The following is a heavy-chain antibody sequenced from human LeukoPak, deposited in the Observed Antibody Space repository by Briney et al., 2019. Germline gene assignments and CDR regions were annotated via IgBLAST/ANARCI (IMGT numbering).Heavy chain of an antibody. V-gene: IGHV3-20*04. CDR3: ARDYGGSSPFDY. J-gene: IGHJ4*02. D-gene: IGHD4-23*01. CDR2: INRNGGST. Sequence: GGSLRLSCAASGFIFDDYGMNWVRQAPGKGLEWVSSINRNGGSTGYADSVKGRFTISRDNAKNSLYLQMNSLRAEDTAVYYCARDYGGSSPFDYWGQGTLVTVSS. CDR1: GFIFDDYG.